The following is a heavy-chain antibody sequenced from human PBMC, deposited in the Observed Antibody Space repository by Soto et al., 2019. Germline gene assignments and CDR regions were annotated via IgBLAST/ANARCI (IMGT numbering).Heavy chain of an antibody. J-gene: IGHJ4*01. D-gene: IGHD2-8*01. CDR1: SGSISNSDSF. Sequence: QLQLQESGPGLVTPSETLSLTCTVSSGSISNSDSFWGWIRHPPGKGLEWIGSINYRGSTYYNPSLKSRITVSVDTSKNQFSLKLSAVTAADTAVYFCAKTGFWSHNGVSGYWGHGTLVTVSA. CDR2: INYRGST. CDR3: AKTGFWSHNGVSGY. V-gene: IGHV4-39*01.